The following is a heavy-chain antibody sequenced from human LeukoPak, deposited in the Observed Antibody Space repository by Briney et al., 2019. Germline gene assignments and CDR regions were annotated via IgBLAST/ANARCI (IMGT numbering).Heavy chain of an antibody. J-gene: IGHJ4*02. CDR2: IYYSGST. V-gene: IGHV4-39*07. CDR1: GGSISSSSYY. D-gene: IGHD6-13*01. Sequence: SETLSLTCTVSGGSISSSSYYWGWIRQPPGKGLEWIGSIYYSGSTYYNPSLKSRVTISVDTSKNQFSLKLSSVTAADTAVYYCARLIAAAGPDYWGQGTLVTVSS. CDR3: ARLIAAAGPDY.